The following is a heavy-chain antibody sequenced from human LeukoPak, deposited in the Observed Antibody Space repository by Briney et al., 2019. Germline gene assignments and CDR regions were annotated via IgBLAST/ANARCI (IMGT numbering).Heavy chain of an antibody. V-gene: IGHV3-33*01. CDR1: GFTFSSHV. Sequence: PGGSRRLSCAASGFTFSSHVMHWVRQAPGKGLEWVAVIWYDGGNKYYADSVKGRFTISRDNSMNTLYLQMKSLRAEDTAVYYCARVAPIYSSSLYYLDYWGQGTLVTVSS. D-gene: IGHD6-13*01. CDR2: IWYDGGNK. CDR3: ARVAPIYSSSLYYLDY. J-gene: IGHJ4*02.